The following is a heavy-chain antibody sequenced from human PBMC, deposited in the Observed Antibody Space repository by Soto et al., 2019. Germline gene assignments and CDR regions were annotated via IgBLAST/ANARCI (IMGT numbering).Heavy chain of an antibody. Sequence: QVQLVQSGAEVKKPGASVKVSCKASGYTFTSYGISWVRQAPGQGLEWMGWISAYNGNTNSAQKLPGTVTMTTDTSTSTAYMELRSLRSDDTAVYYCARNGLPTMVRGVIISFDYWGQGTLVTVSS. V-gene: IGHV1-18*01. D-gene: IGHD3-10*01. CDR3: ARNGLPTMVRGVIISFDY. CDR2: ISAYNGNT. CDR1: GYTFTSYG. J-gene: IGHJ4*02.